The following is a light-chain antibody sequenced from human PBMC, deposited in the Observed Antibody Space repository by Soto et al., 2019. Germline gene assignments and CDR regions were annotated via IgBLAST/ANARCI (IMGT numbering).Light chain of an antibody. J-gene: IGKJ1*01. V-gene: IGKV3-20*01. CDR1: QSVGSN. CDR2: GAS. CDR3: QQNGSFPWT. Sequence: EIMLTQSPGTLSLSTGERATLSCRASQSVGSNLAWYQQRPGQAPRLLIYGASSRATGIPDRFSGSGSGTDFTLTISRLEPEDFAVYYCQQNGSFPWTFGQGTKVAIK.